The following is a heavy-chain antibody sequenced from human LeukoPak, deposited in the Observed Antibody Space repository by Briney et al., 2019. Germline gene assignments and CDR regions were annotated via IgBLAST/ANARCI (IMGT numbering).Heavy chain of an antibody. D-gene: IGHD5-12*01. Sequence: PGGSLRLSCAASGFIFNNYWMSWVRQAPGKGLEWVANIDQDGRQKNYVDSVKGRFTISRDNAKNSVYVQMNSLRAEDTAVYYCLVTTRSYAFDFWGQGTMVTVSS. CDR3: LVTTRSYAFDF. V-gene: IGHV3-7*01. CDR2: IDQDGRQK. CDR1: GFIFNNYW. J-gene: IGHJ3*01.